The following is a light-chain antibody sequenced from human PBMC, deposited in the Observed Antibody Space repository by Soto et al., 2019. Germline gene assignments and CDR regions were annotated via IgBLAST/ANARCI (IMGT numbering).Light chain of an antibody. J-gene: IGLJ3*02. V-gene: IGLV2-23*02. CDR1: SSDVGSYNL. CDR2: EVS. Sequence: QSVLTQPASESGSPGQSITISCTGTSSDVGSYNLVSWYQQHPGKAPKLMIYEVSKRPSGVSNRFSGSKSGNTASLTISGLQAEDEADYYCCSYAGSSTWVFGGGTQLTVL. CDR3: CSYAGSSTWV.